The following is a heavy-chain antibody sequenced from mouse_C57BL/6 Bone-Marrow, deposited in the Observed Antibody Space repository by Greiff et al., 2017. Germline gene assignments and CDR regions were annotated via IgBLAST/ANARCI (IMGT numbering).Heavy chain of an antibody. D-gene: IGHD2-1*01. CDR1: GYTFTSYG. V-gene: IGHV1-81*01. CDR3: ATYGNFSWFAY. J-gene: IGHJ3*01. CDR2: IYPRSGNT. Sequence: QVQLQQSGAELARPGASVKLSCKASGYTFTSYGISWVKQRTGQGLEWIGEIYPRSGNTYYNEKFKGKATLTADKSSSTAYMELRSLTSEDSAVYFCATYGNFSWFAYWGQGTLVTVSA.